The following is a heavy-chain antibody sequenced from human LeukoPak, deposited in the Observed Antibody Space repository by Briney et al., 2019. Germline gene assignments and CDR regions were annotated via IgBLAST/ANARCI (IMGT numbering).Heavy chain of an antibody. J-gene: IGHJ6*02. CDR1: GFTFSYFW. Sequence: GGSLRLSCAASGFTFSYFWMHWFRQTPGKGLVWVSCINTDGSYSSYADSVKGRFTISRDNAKNSLYLQMNSLRAEDTAVYYCARDGSKPYCGGDCYSYYYHGMDVWGQGTTVTVSS. CDR2: INTDGSYS. CDR3: ARDGSKPYCGGDCYSYYYHGMDV. V-gene: IGHV3-74*01. D-gene: IGHD2-21*02.